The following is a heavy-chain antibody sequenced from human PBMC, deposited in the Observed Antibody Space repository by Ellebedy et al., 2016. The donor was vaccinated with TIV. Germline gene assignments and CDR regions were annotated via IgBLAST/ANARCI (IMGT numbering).Heavy chain of an antibody. J-gene: IGHJ4*02. V-gene: IGHV3-23*01. CDR1: GFIFGTYA. CDR2: ISGSGGRT. CDR3: ATEGGTISPRAEFDY. Sequence: GESLKISXAASGFIFGTYAMSWVRQAPGKGLEWVSGISGSGGRTYYADSVKGRFTISRDNSKNTLYLQMNDLRAEDTAVYYCATEGGTISPRAEFDYWGQGTLVTVSS. D-gene: IGHD6-25*01.